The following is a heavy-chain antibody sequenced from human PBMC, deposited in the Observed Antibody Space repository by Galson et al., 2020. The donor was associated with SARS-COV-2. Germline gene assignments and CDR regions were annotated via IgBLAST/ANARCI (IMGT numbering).Heavy chain of an antibody. J-gene: IGHJ4*02. V-gene: IGHV3-23*01. CDR3: AKIAKRTPDGEHGDYYFDY. D-gene: IGHD4-17*01. CDR1: GFTFSSYA. Sequence: GGSLRLSCAASGFTFSSYAMSWVRQAPGKGLEWVSAISGSGGSTYYADSVKGRFTISRDNSKNTLYLQMNSLRAEDTAVYYCAKIAKRTPDGEHGDYYFDYWGQGTLVTVSS. CDR2: ISGSGGST.